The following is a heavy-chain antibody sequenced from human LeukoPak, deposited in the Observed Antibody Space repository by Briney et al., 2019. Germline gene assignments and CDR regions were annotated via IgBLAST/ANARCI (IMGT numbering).Heavy chain of an antibody. Sequence: PGGSLRLSCVASGFTVSSKYMSWVRQAPGKGLEWVSVIYSGGSTYYADSVKGRFTISRDNSKNTLYLQMNSLRAEDTAVYYCAKVSGGNWGSGYYFDYWGQGALVTVSS. J-gene: IGHJ4*02. D-gene: IGHD4-23*01. CDR2: IYSGGST. V-gene: IGHV3-53*01. CDR1: GFTVSSKY. CDR3: AKVSGGNWGSGYYFDY.